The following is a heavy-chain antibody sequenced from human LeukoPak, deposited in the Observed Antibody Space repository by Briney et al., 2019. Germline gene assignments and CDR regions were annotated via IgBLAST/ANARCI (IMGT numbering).Heavy chain of an antibody. CDR3: ANIFGGNSHRSDY. CDR2: IKTKTDGGTT. V-gene: IGHV3-15*01. J-gene: IGHJ4*02. CDR1: GFTFSSAW. Sequence: PGGSLRLSCAASGFTFSSAWMSWVRQAPGQGLEWLGRIKTKTDGGTTDYAAPVKGRFTISRDDSKDTLYLQMNSLKSDDTAVYYCANIFGGNSHRSDYWGQGTLVTVSS. D-gene: IGHD4-23*01.